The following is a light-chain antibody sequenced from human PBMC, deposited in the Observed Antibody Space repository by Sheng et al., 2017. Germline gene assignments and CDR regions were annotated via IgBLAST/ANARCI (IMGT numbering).Light chain of an antibody. Sequence: EIVLTQSPGTLSVSPGERATLSCRASQSVSFNLAWYQQRPGQVPRLLIYGASTRVTGIPARFSGSGSGTEFTLTITSLQSEDSAVYYCQQYNNWPPYSFGQGTKLEIK. J-gene: IGKJ2*03. V-gene: IGKV3-15*01. CDR2: GAS. CDR1: QSVSFN. CDR3: QQYNNWPPYS.